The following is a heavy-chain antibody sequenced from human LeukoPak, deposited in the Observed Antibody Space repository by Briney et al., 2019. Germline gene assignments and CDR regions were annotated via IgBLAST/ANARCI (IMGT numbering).Heavy chain of an antibody. CDR3: ASYIVGPTLDY. V-gene: IGHV3-21*01. CDR1: GFIFSSYS. Sequence: KTGGSLRLSCAASGFIFSSYSMNWVRQAPGKGLEWVSSISSSSTYIYYADSVKGRFTISKDNAKRSLYLQMNSLRAGDTAVYFCASYIVGPTLDYWGQGTLVTVSS. D-gene: IGHD1-26*01. J-gene: IGHJ4*02. CDR2: ISSSSTYI.